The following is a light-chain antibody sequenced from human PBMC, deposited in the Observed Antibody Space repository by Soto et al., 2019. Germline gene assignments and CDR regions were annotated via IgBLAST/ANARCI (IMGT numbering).Light chain of an antibody. J-gene: IGLJ1*01. CDR3: AAWHDSFYV. V-gene: IGLV1-44*01. CDR1: TSDIGTNA. CDR2: TNN. Sequence: QSALTQPPSASGTPGQRVTVSCYGTTSDIGTNAVNWFQHLPGTAPILLIYTNNQRPAAVPVRFSVSKSGTSTSLAITGLQSEDEADYYCAAWHDSFYVFGTGTKVTVL.